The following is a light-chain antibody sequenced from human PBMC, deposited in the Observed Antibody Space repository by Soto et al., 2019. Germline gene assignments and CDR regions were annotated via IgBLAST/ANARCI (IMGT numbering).Light chain of an antibody. CDR1: QNIGNY. CDR3: QQSFSTIT. J-gene: IGKJ5*01. V-gene: IGKV1-39*01. CDR2: AAS. Sequence: DIQMTQAPSSLSASVGDRVTITCRASQNIGNYLNWYQQKVGKAPKLLIFAASSLQSGVPSRFSGSGYGTDFTLTISSLQPEDFATYYCQQSFSTITFGQGTRLDIK.